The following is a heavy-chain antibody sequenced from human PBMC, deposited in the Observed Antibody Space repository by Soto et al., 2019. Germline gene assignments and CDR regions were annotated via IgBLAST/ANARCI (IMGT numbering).Heavy chain of an antibody. J-gene: IGHJ4*02. CDR3: AILRFLEWPQYYFDY. Sequence: SVKVSCKASGGTFSSYAISWVRQAPGQGLEWMGGIIPIFGTANYAQKFQGRVTITADESTSTAYMELSSLRSEDTAVYYCAILRFLEWPQYYFDYWGQGTLVTVSS. CDR2: IIPIFGTA. D-gene: IGHD3-3*01. CDR1: GGTFSSYA. V-gene: IGHV1-69*13.